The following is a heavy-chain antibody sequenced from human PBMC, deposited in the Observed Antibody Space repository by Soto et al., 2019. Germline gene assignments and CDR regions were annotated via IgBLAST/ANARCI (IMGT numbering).Heavy chain of an antibody. V-gene: IGHV4-30-4*01. Sequence: TLSLTCPVSGASISSAAYYWSWVRQPPGKDLEYIGYIYYTGNTYYNPSLNSRLTMSVDTSKNQFSLKLSSVTAADTAVYYCVRRLAVKPQYYFDYWGQGTLVTVSS. CDR1: GASISSAAYY. CDR3: VRRLAVKPQYYFDY. J-gene: IGHJ4*02. CDR2: IYYTGNT. D-gene: IGHD6-19*01.